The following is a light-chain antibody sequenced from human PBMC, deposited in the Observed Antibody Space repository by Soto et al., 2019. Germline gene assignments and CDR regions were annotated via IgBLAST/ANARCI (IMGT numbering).Light chain of an antibody. Sequence: DIQMTQSPSTLSASVRDRVTITCRASQSINTWLAWYQQKPGKAPKLLIYDASNLESGVPSRFSGSGSGTEFTLTISILQPDDFATSYCQEYRFYWTFGQGTKVEI. V-gene: IGKV1-5*01. J-gene: IGKJ1*01. CDR3: QEYRFYWT. CDR2: DAS. CDR1: QSINTW.